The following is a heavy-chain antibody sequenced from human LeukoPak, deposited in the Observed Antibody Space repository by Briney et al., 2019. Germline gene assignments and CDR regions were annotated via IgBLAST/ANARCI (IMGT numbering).Heavy chain of an antibody. D-gene: IGHD3-10*01. CDR2: IYYSGST. V-gene: IGHV4-61*05. J-gene: IGHJ4*02. CDR1: GGSISSSSYY. CDR3: ARRYYYGSGSYGMDY. Sequence: SETLSLTCTVSGGSISSSSYYWSWIRQPPGKGLEWIGYIYYSGSTNYNPSLKSRVTISVDTSKNQFSLKLSSVTAADTAVYYCARRYYYGSGSYGMDYWGQGTLVTVSS.